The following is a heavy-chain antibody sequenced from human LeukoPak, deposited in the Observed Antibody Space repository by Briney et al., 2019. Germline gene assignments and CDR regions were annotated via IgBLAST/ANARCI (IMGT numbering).Heavy chain of an antibody. J-gene: IGHJ4*02. CDR1: GGSISSYY. CDR2: IYTSGST. CDR3: ARESYSSSYLFDF. V-gene: IGHV4-4*07. D-gene: IGHD6-6*01. Sequence: SETLSLTCTVSGGSISSYYWSWIRQPAGKGLEWIGRIYTSGSTNYNPSLKSRVTMSVDTSKHQIPLTVNSVTAADTAVYYCARESYSSSYLFDFWGQGTLVTVSS.